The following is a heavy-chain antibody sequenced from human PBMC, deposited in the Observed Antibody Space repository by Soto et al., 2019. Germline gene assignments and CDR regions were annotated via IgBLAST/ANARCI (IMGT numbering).Heavy chain of an antibody. CDR3: ANQYCSGGSCYLDY. V-gene: IGHV3-23*01. CDR1: GFTFSSYA. D-gene: IGHD2-15*01. Sequence: EVQLLESGGGLVQPGGSLRLSCAASGFTFSSYAMSWVRQAPGKGLEWVSAISGSGGSTYYADSVKGRFTISRDNSKNTLYLQMNSLRAEDTAVYYCANQYCSGGSCYLDYWGQGTLVTVSS. CDR2: ISGSGGST. J-gene: IGHJ4*02.